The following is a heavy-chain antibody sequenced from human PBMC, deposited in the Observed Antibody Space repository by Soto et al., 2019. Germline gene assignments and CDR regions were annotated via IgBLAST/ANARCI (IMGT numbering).Heavy chain of an antibody. CDR2: ISGSGGST. CDR3: AKSYSSNWYDYFDY. V-gene: IGHV3-23*01. CDR1: TFITYA. Sequence: TFITYAMSWVRQAPGKGLEWVSAISGSGGSTYYADSVKGRFTISRDNSKNTLYLQMNSLRAEDTALYYCAKSYSSNWYDYFDYWGQGTLVTVSS. J-gene: IGHJ4*02. D-gene: IGHD6-13*01.